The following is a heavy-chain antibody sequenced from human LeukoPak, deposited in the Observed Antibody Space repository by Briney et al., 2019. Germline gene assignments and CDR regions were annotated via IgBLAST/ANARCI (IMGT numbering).Heavy chain of an antibody. CDR3: TRAAKMRFLEWFPFDP. V-gene: IGHV4-61*02. CDR1: GGSLSSGSYY. Sequence: SQTLSLTCTVSGGSLSSGSYYWTWIRQPAGKGLEWIGRIHTSGSTGYSPSLKSRVTISLDTSKNQFSLRLSSVTAADTAVYYCTRAAKMRFLEWFPFDPWGQGTLVTVSS. J-gene: IGHJ5*02. D-gene: IGHD3-3*01. CDR2: IHTSGST.